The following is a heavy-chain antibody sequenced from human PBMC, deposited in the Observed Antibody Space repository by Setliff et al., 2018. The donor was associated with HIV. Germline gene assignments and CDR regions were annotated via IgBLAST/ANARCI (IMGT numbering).Heavy chain of an antibody. CDR2: IHPRDFDT. CDR3: ARLSVVTATRIYYFDY. CDR1: GYTFTNYW. V-gene: IGHV5-51*01. J-gene: IGHJ4*02. Sequence: GESLKISCKASGYTFTNYWTAWVRQMPGKGLEWMGIIHPRDFDTRYSPSFQGQVTISADKSISTAYLQWSSLKASDTAMYYCARLSVVTATRIYYFDYWGQGTLVTVSS. D-gene: IGHD2-21*02.